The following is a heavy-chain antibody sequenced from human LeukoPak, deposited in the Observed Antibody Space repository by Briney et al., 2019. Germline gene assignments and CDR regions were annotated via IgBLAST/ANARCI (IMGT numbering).Heavy chain of an antibody. CDR1: GGSISTGGYY. CDR2: ISYSGTT. CDR3: ARHYDLYYYTDV. V-gene: IGHV4-31*03. Sequence: SESLSLTCTVPGGSISTGGYYWSWIRQHPGKGLEWIGYISYSGTTYYNPSLKSRVTLSVDTSNNQFSLRLSSVTAADTALYYCARHYDLYYYTDVWGKGTTVTVSS. J-gene: IGHJ6*03. D-gene: IGHD3-22*01.